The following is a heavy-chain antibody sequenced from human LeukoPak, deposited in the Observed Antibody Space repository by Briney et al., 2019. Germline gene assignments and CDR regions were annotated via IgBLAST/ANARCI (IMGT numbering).Heavy chain of an antibody. CDR2: ITGGGDYT. Sequence: GGSLRLSCAASGFTFNSYSMTWVRQAPGKGLEWVSSITGGGDYTSYAESVRGRVTISRDNSKNTLSLQINSLRAEDMAVYYCAKERSEVVVAATNYWGQGTLVTVSS. V-gene: IGHV3-23*01. J-gene: IGHJ4*02. D-gene: IGHD2-15*01. CDR1: GFTFNSYS. CDR3: AKERSEVVVAATNY.